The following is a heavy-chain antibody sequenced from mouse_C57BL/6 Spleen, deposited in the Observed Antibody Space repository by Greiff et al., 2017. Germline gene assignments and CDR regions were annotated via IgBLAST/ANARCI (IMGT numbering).Heavy chain of an antibody. V-gene: IGHV1-9*01. D-gene: IGHD3-2*02. Sequence: QVQLKESGAELMKPGASVKLSCKATGYTFTGYWIEWVKQRPGHGLEWIGEILPGSGSTNYNEKFKGKATFTADTSSNTAYMQLSSLTTEDSAIYYCARSRTAQATGYYAMDYWGQGTSVTVSS. CDR3: ARSRTAQATGYYAMDY. CDR2: ILPGSGST. J-gene: IGHJ4*01. CDR1: GYTFTGYW.